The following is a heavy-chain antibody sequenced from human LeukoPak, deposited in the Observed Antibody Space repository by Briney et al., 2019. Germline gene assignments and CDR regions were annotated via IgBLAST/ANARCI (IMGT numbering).Heavy chain of an antibody. CDR3: ARGRGSSALDY. V-gene: IGHV4-34*01. CDR2: INHSGST. Sequence: SETLSLTCAVYGGSFSGYYWSWIRQPPGKGLEWIGEINHSGSTNYNPSLKSRVTISVDTSKNQFSLKLGSVTAADTAVYYCARGRGSSALDYWGQGTLVTVSS. CDR1: GGSFSGYY. D-gene: IGHD6-13*01. J-gene: IGHJ4*02.